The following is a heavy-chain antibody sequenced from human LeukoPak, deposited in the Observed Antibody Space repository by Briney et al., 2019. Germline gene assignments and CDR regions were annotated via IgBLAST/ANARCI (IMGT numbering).Heavy chain of an antibody. CDR1: GFTLRSYW. CDR3: TRGQYSYGPFDY. Sequence: QAGVSLRLSCAASGFTLRSYWMHWVRQAPGKGLVWVSRIKTDGRSITNADCVKGRFTISRDNDKHTLYLQMNSLRAEDTAVYYCTRGQYSYGPFDYWGQGTLVTVSS. CDR2: IKTDGRSI. J-gene: IGHJ4*02. V-gene: IGHV3-74*01. D-gene: IGHD5-18*01.